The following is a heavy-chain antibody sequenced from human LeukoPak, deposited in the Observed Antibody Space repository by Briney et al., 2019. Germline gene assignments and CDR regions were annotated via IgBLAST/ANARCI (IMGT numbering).Heavy chain of an antibody. CDR1: GYTFTSCY. CDR2: INPSGGST. V-gene: IGHV1-46*01. J-gene: IGHJ4*02. Sequence: GASVKVSCKASGYTFTSCYIHWVRQAPGQGLEWMGIINPSGGSTSYAQKFQGRVTMTRDMSTSTVYMELSSLRSEDTAVYYCARVVYGDYGFDYWGQGTLVTVSS. D-gene: IGHD4-17*01. CDR3: ARVVYGDYGFDY.